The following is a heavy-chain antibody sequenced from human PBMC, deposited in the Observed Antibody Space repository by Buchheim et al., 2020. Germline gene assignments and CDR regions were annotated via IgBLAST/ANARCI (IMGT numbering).Heavy chain of an antibody. CDR2: ISYDGSNK. D-gene: IGHD6-13*01. V-gene: IGHV3-30*04. J-gene: IGHJ6*02. CDR1: GFTFSSYA. CDR3: ARATPSSSWYEGYYYGMDV. Sequence: QVQLVESGGGVVQPGRSLRLSCAASGFTFSSYAMHWVRQAPGKGLEWVAVISYDGSNKYYADSVKGRFTISRDNSKNTLYLQMNSLRAEDTAVYYCARATPSSSWYEGYYYGMDVWGQGTT.